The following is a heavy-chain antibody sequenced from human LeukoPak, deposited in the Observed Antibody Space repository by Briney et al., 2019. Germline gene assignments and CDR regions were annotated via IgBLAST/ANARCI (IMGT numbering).Heavy chain of an antibody. CDR1: GFTVSSNY. D-gene: IGHD2-2*01. V-gene: IGHV3-66*01. CDR2: IYSGGST. CDR3: ARDPGLIVPAAIYDY. Sequence: GGSLRLSCAASGFTVSSNYMSWVRQAPGKGLEWVSVIYSGGSTYYADSVKGRFTISRDNSKNTLYLQMNSLRAEDTAVYYCARDPGLIVPAAIYDYWGQGTLVTVSS. J-gene: IGHJ4*02.